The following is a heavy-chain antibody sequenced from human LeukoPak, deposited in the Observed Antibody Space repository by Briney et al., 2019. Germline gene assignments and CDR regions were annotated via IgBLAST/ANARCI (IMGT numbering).Heavy chain of an antibody. CDR2: IYYSGRT. CDR3: ARGQKYRNGYTVTELGSGYFDY. V-gene: IGHV4-59*01. Sequence: SETLSLTCTVSGGSISYYYWSWIRQPPGKGLEWIGYIYYSGRTSYNPSLKSRVTISVDTSKNHFSLTLSSVTAADTAVYYCARGQKYRNGYTVTELGSGYFDYWGQGTLVTVSS. CDR1: GGSISYYY. J-gene: IGHJ4*02. D-gene: IGHD5-18*01.